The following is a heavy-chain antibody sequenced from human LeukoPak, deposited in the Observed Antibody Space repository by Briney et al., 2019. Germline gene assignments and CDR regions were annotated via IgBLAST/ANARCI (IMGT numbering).Heavy chain of an antibody. CDR1: GFTFKNYA. Sequence: GGSLRLSCAASGFTFKNYAMNWVRRTPGKGLEWVSSISENGANPHYADSVKGRFTIFRDDSHNTLYLQMNSLKAEDTAVYYCAKDQAGYNFWSDSWGQGTLVTVSS. J-gene: IGHJ4*02. D-gene: IGHD3-3*01. CDR2: ISENGANP. CDR3: AKDQAGYNFWSDS. V-gene: IGHV3-23*01.